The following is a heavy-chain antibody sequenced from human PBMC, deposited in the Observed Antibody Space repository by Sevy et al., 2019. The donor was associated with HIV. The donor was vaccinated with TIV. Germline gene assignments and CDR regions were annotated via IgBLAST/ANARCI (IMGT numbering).Heavy chain of an antibody. V-gene: IGHV5-51*01. CDR1: GYSFTSYW. CDR2: IYPGDSDT. D-gene: IGHD2-2*02. CDR3: ARGGIVPAARPIYYYYGMDV. J-gene: IGHJ6*02. Sequence: GESLKISCKGSGYSFTSYWIGWVRQMPGKGLEWMGIIYPGDSDTRYSPSFQGQVTIPADKSISTAYLQWSSLKASDTAMYYCARGGIVPAARPIYYYYGMDVWGQGTTVTVSS.